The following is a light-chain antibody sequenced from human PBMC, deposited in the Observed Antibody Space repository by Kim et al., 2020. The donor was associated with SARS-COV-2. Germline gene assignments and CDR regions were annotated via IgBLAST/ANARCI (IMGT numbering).Light chain of an antibody. CDR2: GAS. V-gene: IGKV3-20*01. J-gene: IGKJ2*01. CDR1: QSFDTNN. Sequence: SPEERATVSCRASQSFDTNNVAWYQHKPGQAPGLLIYGASNRATGIPDRFSGSGYGTDFTLTSSRLEPEDSAVYYCHQYGTVPYTFGQGTKLEI. CDR3: HQYGTVPYT.